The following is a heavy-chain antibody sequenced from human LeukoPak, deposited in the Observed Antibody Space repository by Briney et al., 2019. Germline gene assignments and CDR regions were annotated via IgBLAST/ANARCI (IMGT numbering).Heavy chain of an antibody. CDR2: IHPSGRL. D-gene: IGHD3-22*01. V-gene: IGHV4-31*03. CDR1: GASFSSGDQY. J-gene: IGHJ4*02. CDR3: SRGLDSRRLGY. Sequence: SETLSLTCTVSGASFSSGDQYWNWIRQSPGKGLECIGSIHPSGRLYNNPSRESRVTISIDTSNNLLPLNLNSVTAADTAVYFCSRGLDSRRLGYWGQGPLVTVSS.